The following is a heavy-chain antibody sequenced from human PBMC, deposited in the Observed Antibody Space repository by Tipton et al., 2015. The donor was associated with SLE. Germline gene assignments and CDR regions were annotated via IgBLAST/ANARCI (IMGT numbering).Heavy chain of an antibody. D-gene: IGHD6-13*01. V-gene: IGHV3-9*03. CDR3: AKDTRYSSITGAFDI. CDR2: ISWNSGSI. CDR1: GFTFDDYA. Sequence: SLRLSCAASGFTFDDYAMHWVRQAPGKGLEWVSGISWNSGSIGYGDSVKGRFTISRDNAKNSLYLQMNSLRDEDMALYYCAKDTRYSSITGAFDIWGQGTMVTVSS. J-gene: IGHJ3*02.